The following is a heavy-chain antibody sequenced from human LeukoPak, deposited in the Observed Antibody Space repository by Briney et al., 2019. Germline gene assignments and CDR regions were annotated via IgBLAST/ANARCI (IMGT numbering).Heavy chain of an antibody. Sequence: SETLSLTCTVSGGSISSYYWSWIRQPPGKGLEWIGYIYYSGSTNYNPSLKSRVTLSVDTSKNQFSLKLSSVTAADTAVYYCARVTPRTAMVTGPFDYWGQGTLVTVSS. CDR1: GGSISSYY. J-gene: IGHJ4*02. CDR2: IYYSGST. D-gene: IGHD5-18*01. V-gene: IGHV4-59*01. CDR3: ARVTPRTAMVTGPFDY.